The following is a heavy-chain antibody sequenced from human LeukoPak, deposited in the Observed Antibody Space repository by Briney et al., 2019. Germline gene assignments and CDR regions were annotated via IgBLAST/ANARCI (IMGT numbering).Heavy chain of an antibody. Sequence: PSETLSLTCTVSSGSISSYYWSWIRQPAGKGLEWIGRIYTSGSTDYNSSLKSRVAMSLDTSKNQFSLKLRSVTAADTAVYYCARDWNAGSGWFLWFDSWGQGTLVTVSS. CDR3: ARDWNAGSGWFLWFDS. CDR2: IYTSGST. J-gene: IGHJ5*01. CDR1: SGSISSYY. D-gene: IGHD6-19*01. V-gene: IGHV4-4*07.